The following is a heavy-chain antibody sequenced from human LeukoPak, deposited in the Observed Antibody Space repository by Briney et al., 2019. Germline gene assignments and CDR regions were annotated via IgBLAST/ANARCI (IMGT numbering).Heavy chain of an antibody. Sequence: SETLSLSCSVSLGSLTTYKWCCIREPPGKGLEWLGHIYYSGTTKYNPSLESRVTISLDTSKNQFSLKLSSVTAADTAVFYCARLKVISGWYEGNFDYWGQGTLVTVSS. V-gene: IGHV4-59*01. CDR2: IYYSGTT. CDR3: ARLKVISGWYEGNFDY. CDR1: LGSLTTYK. D-gene: IGHD6-19*01. J-gene: IGHJ4*02.